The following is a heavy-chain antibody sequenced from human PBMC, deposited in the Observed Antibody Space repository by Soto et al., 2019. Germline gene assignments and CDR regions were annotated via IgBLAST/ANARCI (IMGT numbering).Heavy chain of an antibody. Sequence: PGGSLRLSXAASGFTFRSYSMNWVRQAPGKGLEWVSYISSSNRTINYADSVKGRFIISRDNAKNSLYLQMHSLRDEDTAVYYCAREGWPLLQTGMDVWGQGTTVTVSS. D-gene: IGHD2-15*01. CDR1: GFTFRSYS. CDR2: ISSSNRTI. J-gene: IGHJ6*02. CDR3: AREGWPLLQTGMDV. V-gene: IGHV3-48*02.